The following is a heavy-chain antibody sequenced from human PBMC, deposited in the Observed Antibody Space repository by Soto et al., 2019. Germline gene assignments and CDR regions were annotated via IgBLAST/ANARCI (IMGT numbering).Heavy chain of an antibody. CDR2: INHSGST. V-gene: IGHV4-34*01. J-gene: IGHJ5*02. CDR1: GGSFSGYY. Sequence: PSETLSLTCAVYGGSFSGYYWSWIRQPPGKGLEWIGEINHSGSTNYNPSLKSRVTISVDTSKSQFSLKLSSVTAADTAVYYCARAIMITFGGVIATTPITNWFDPWGQGTLVTVSS. D-gene: IGHD3-16*02. CDR3: ARAIMITFGGVIATTPITNWFDP.